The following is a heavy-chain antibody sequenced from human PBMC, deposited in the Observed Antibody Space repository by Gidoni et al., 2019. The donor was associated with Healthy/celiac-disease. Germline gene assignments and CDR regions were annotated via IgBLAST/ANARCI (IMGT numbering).Heavy chain of an antibody. D-gene: IGHD6-19*01. V-gene: IGHV3-7*01. CDR1: GFTFSSYW. CDR3: ARGSIAVYYYYGMDV. J-gene: IGHJ6*02. Sequence: EVQLVESVGGLVQPGGSLRLSCAASGFTFSSYWMSWVRQAPGKGLEWVANIKQDGSEKYYVDSVKGRFTISRDNAKNSLYLQMNSLRAEDTAVYYCARGSIAVYYYYGMDVWGQGTTVTVSS. CDR2: IKQDGSEK.